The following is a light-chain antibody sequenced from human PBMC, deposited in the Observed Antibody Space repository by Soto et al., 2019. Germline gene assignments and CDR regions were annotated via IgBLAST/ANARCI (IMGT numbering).Light chain of an antibody. J-gene: IGKJ5*01. CDR2: DVY. CDR3: QHYGSSPT. Sequence: EIVLTQSPGTLSLSPGERATLSCRASQSVRYSYLAWYQQKPGQAPSLLIYDVYRRATGVPDRFSASGSATEFTLTINSLEPEDFAVYYCQHYGSSPTFGQGTRLEIK. V-gene: IGKV3-20*01. CDR1: QSVRYSY.